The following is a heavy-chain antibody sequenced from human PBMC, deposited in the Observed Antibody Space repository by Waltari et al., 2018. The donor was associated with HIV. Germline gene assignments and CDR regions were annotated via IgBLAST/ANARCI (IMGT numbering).Heavy chain of an antibody. V-gene: IGHV4-39*01. CDR2: IYSSGRM. J-gene: IGHJ6*02. CDR3: EIHVSSQTTVTPLYDYYGMDV. Sequence: QLQLQESGPGLVKPSETLSLTCTVSGGSISSSSYYWGWIRQPPGKGLEGIGSIYSSGRMYHQSSLKSRVTISVDLSKYRFSLKLGSVTAADTSVYYCEIHVSSQTTVTPLYDYYGMDVWGQGTSVIVSS. CDR1: GGSISSSSYY. D-gene: IGHD4-17*01.